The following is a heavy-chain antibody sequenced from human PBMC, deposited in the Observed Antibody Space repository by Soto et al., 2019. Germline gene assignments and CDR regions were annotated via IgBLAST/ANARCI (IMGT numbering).Heavy chain of an antibody. Sequence: VQLVQSGAEVKRPGSSVKVSCKAPVGTFSDYNIAWVRQARGQGLEWMGRIIPKIGITNYANKFQDRVRITADKATSTAYMELTSLRYEDTAVYFCARVEGTRTTNFYHYMDVWGEGTSVTVS. D-gene: IGHD2-8*01. V-gene: IGHV1-69*02. CDR3: ARVEGTRTTNFYHYMDV. J-gene: IGHJ6*03. CDR1: VGTFSDYN. CDR2: IIPKIGIT.